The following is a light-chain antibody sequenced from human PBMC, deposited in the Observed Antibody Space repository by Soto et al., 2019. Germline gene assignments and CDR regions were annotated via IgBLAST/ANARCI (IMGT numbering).Light chain of an antibody. CDR3: QQYGSSGT. CDR2: GAS. J-gene: IGKJ1*01. CDR1: QSVGNN. Sequence: EIVMTQSPATLSVSPGERTTLSCRASQSVGNNLAWYQQKPGQAPRLLIYGASIRATGIPARFSGSGSGTEYSLTISSLQSEDFAVYYCQQYGSSGTFGQGTKVDIK. V-gene: IGKV3-15*01.